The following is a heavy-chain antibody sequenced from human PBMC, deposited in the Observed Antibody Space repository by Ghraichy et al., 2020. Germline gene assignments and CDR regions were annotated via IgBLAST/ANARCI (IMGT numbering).Heavy chain of an antibody. CDR3: ARREGYSSGWYHI. D-gene: IGHD6-19*01. CDR2: IYYSGST. V-gene: IGHV4-31*03. CDR1: GGSISSGGYY. J-gene: IGHJ3*02. Sequence: SETLSLTCTVSGGSISSGGYYWSWIRQHPGKGLEWIGYIYYSGSTYYNPSLKSRVTISVDTSKNQFSLKLSSVTAADTAVYYCARREGYSSGWYHIWGQGTMVTVSS.